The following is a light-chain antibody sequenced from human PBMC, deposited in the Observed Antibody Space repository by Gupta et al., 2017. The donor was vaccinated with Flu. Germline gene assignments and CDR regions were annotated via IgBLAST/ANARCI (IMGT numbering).Light chain of an antibody. J-gene: IGKJ1*01. CDR2: VSS. CDR1: QTLSSNY. Sequence: EILLTQSPGTLSLSPGERATLSCRASQTLSSNYLAWYQQKPGQAPRLLIYVSSSRATGTPDRFSGSVSGTDFTLTISRLEPEDFAVYYCQQEDNSPRTFGQGTKVEIK. V-gene: IGKV3-20*01. CDR3: QQEDNSPRT.